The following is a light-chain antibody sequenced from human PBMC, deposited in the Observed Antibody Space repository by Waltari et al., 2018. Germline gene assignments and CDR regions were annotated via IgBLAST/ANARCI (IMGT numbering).Light chain of an antibody. Sequence: CRASQGIDKFLNWYQQKPGQAPKLLIYAASSLQREIPSRCSGSGSGTDFTLTITSLQPDDFATYYCQQSYSDAPYTFGPGTKLEIK. CDR2: AAS. CDR3: QQSYSDAPYT. V-gene: IGKV1-39*01. CDR1: QGIDKF. J-gene: IGKJ2*01.